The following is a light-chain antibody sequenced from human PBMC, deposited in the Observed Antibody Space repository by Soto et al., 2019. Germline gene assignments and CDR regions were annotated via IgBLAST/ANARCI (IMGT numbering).Light chain of an antibody. CDR2: DAS. V-gene: IGKV3-11*01. Sequence: EIVLTQSPVTLSLSPGERATLSCRASQSVSSYLAWYQQKPGQAPRLLIYDASNSATGIPARFSGSGSGTDFTLTISSLEPEDFAVYYCQQRSNWPSTCGGGTKVEIK. J-gene: IGKJ4*01. CDR3: QQRSNWPST. CDR1: QSVSSY.